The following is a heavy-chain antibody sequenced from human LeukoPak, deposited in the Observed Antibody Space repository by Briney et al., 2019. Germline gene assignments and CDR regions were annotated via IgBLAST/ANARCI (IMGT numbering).Heavy chain of an antibody. D-gene: IGHD5-24*01. J-gene: IGHJ4*02. CDR3: ARVRDGYNDY. CDR1: GGSISSYY. CDR2: IYYSGST. V-gene: IGHV4-59*01. Sequence: SETLSLTCTVSGGSISSYYWSWIRQLPGKGLEWIGYIYYSGSTNYNPSLKSRVTISVDTSKNQFSLKLSSVTAADTAVYYCARVRDGYNDYWGQGTLVTVSS.